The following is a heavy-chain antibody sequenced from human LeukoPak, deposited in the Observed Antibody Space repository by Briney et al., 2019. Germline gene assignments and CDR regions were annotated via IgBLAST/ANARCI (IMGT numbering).Heavy chain of an antibody. CDR1: GFTFSNAW. V-gene: IGHV3-15*01. J-gene: IGHJ4*02. CDR2: IKSKTDGGTT. CDR3: TTRKNGYYYGSGSYSYYFDY. Sequence: PGGSLRLSCAASGFTFSNAWMSWVRQAPGKGLEWVGRIKSKTDGGTTDYAAPVKGRFTISRDDSKNTLYLQMNSLKTEDTAVYYCTTRKNGYYYGSGSYSYYFDYWGQGTLATVSS. D-gene: IGHD3-10*01.